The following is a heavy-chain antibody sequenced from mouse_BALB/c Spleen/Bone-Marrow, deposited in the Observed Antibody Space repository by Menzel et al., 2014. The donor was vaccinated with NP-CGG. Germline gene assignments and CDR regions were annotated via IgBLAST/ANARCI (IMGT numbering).Heavy chain of an antibody. D-gene: IGHD4-1*01. CDR1: GFSLTSYG. Sequence: VQLQQSGPGLVSPSQRLSITCTVSGFSLTSYGVNWVRQPPGKGLEWLGVIWAGGSANYNLALMSRLSISKDNSKSXVFLKMSSLQTDDTAMYYCARDPRTGTGAMDYWGQGTSVTVSS. CDR3: ARDPRTGTGAMDY. V-gene: IGHV2-9*02. J-gene: IGHJ4*01. CDR2: IWAGGSA.